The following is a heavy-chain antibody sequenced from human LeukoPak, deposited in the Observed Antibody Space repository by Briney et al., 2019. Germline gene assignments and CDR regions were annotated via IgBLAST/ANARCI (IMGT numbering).Heavy chain of an antibody. D-gene: IGHD6-19*01. V-gene: IGHV4-34*01. J-gene: IGHJ4*02. CDR2: INHSGST. CDR3: ARGKAVAGTTFAFDY. Sequence: PSETLSLTCAVYGGSFSGYYWSWIRQPPGKGLEWIGEINHSGSTNYNPSLKSRVTISVDTSKNQFPLKLSSVTAADTAVYYCARGKAVAGTTFAFDYWGQGTLVTVSS. CDR1: GGSFSGYY.